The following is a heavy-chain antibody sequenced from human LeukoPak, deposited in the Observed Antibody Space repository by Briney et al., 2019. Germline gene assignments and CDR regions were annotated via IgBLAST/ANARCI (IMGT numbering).Heavy chain of an antibody. Sequence: SVKVSCKASGGTFSSYAISWVRQAPGQGLEWMGGIIPIFGTANYAQKFQGRVTITTDESTSTAYMELSSLRAEDTAVYYCARELWFGEFLNAFDIWGQGTMVTVSS. J-gene: IGHJ3*02. CDR3: ARELWFGEFLNAFDI. V-gene: IGHV1-69*05. CDR2: IIPIFGTA. CDR1: GGTFSSYA. D-gene: IGHD3-10*01.